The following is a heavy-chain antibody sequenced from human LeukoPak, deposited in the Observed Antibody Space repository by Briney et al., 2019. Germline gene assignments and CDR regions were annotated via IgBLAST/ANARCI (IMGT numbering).Heavy chain of an antibody. CDR3: ARDGKAKNDY. J-gene: IGHJ4*02. Sequence: GGSVRLSCGAWGFTLSSYAMGWVREAPGKGVEYVSGTDDIGANIFSADSVKGRFIMSRDNSRDTLYLQMGSLRPEDTAVYYCARDGKAKNDYCGQATLPTVPS. CDR2: TDDIGANI. D-gene: IGHD1-26*01. CDR1: GFTLSSYA. V-gene: IGHV3-64*02.